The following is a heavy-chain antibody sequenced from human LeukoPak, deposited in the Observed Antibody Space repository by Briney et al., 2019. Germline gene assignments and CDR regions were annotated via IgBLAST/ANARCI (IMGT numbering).Heavy chain of an antibody. CDR1: GGSISSSSYY. J-gene: IGHJ5*02. CDR3: ARTRWPRNWFDP. Sequence: SETLSLTCTVSGGSISSSSYYWGWIRQPPGKGLEWIGEINHSGSTNYNPSLKSRVTISVDTSKNQFSLKLSSVTAADTAVYYCARTRWPRNWFDPWGQGTLVTVSS. V-gene: IGHV4-39*07. D-gene: IGHD5-12*01. CDR2: INHSGST.